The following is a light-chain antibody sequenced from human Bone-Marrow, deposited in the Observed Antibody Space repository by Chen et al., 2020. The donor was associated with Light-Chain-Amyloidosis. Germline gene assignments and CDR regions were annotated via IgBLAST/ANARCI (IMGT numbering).Light chain of an antibody. V-gene: IGKV2-28*01. CDR1: QSLLHSTGYNF. Sequence: DIVMTQSPLSLPVTPGEPASISCRSSQSLLHSTGYNFFNWYLQKPGQSPQLLIYLGSNRASGVPDRFSGSGSGTDFTLKISRVEAEDVGVYYCMQALQTPLTFGGGTRVEIK. CDR3: MQALQTPLT. CDR2: LGS. J-gene: IGKJ4*01.